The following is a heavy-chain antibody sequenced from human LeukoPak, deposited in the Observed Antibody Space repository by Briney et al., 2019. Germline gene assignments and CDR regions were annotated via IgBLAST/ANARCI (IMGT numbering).Heavy chain of an antibody. CDR1: GGSISSYY. Sequence: PSETLSLTCTVSGGSISSYYWSWIRQPPGKGLEWIGYIYYSGSTNYNPSLKSRVTISVDTSKNQFSLKLSSVTAADTAVYYCASAVGLWEPLDYWGQGILVTVSS. V-gene: IGHV4-59*01. CDR3: ASAVGLWEPLDY. D-gene: IGHD1-26*01. CDR2: IYYSGST. J-gene: IGHJ4*02.